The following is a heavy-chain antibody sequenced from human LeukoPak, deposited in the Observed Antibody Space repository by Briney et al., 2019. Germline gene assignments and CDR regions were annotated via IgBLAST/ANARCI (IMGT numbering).Heavy chain of an antibody. CDR1: GYSISSGYY. J-gene: IGHJ4*02. D-gene: IGHD3-22*01. V-gene: IGHV4-38-2*02. CDR2: ICHSGST. Sequence: SETLSLTCTVSGYSISSGYYWGWIRQPPGKGLEWIGSICHSGSTYYNPSLKSRVTISVDTSKNQFSLKLSSVTAADTAVYYCARDTNYYDSSGYSDYWGQGTLVTVSS. CDR3: ARDTNYYDSSGYSDY.